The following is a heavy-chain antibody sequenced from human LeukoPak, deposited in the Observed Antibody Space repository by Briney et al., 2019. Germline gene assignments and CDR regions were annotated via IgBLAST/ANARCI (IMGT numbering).Heavy chain of an antibody. D-gene: IGHD2-2*01. Sequence: GGSLRLSCAASGFTFSSYEMNWVRQAPGKGLEWVSYISSSGSTIYYADSVKGRFTISRDNAKNSLYLQMNSLRAEDTAVYYCAGENNVVVPAAPFYYYYYMDVWGKGTTVTVSS. J-gene: IGHJ6*03. V-gene: IGHV3-48*03. CDR1: GFTFSSYE. CDR2: ISSSGSTI. CDR3: AGENNVVVPAAPFYYYYYMDV.